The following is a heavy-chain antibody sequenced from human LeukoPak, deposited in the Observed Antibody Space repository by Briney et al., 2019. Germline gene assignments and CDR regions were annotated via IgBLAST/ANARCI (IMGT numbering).Heavy chain of an antibody. CDR2: ISWNSGSI. CDR3: AKDNRRHYTSGPNPDSLH. Sequence: GGSLRLSCAGSGSIFNNYAMHWVRQPPGKGLEWVSGISWNSGSIDYADSVKGRFTISRDNAKNSLYLQMNSLRVEDTAFYYCAKDNRRHYTSGPNPDSLHWGQGALVTVSS. V-gene: IGHV3-9*01. CDR1: GSIFNNYA. D-gene: IGHD6-19*01. J-gene: IGHJ4*02.